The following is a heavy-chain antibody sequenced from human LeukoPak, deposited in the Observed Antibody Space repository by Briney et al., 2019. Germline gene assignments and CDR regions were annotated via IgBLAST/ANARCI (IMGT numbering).Heavy chain of an antibody. Sequence: GESLKISRKGSGYSFTSYWIGWVRQMPGKGLEWMGIIYPGDSDTRYSPSFQGQVTISADKSISTAYLQWSSLKALDTAMYYCARQGRDGYNYYYYYMDVWGKGTTVTVSS. J-gene: IGHJ6*03. CDR3: ARQGRDGYNYYYYYMDV. D-gene: IGHD5-24*01. V-gene: IGHV5-51*01. CDR1: GYSFTSYW. CDR2: IYPGDSDT.